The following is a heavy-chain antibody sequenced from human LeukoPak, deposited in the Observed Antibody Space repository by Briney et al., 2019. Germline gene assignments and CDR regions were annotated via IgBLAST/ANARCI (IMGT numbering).Heavy chain of an antibody. J-gene: IGHJ4*02. D-gene: IGHD3/OR15-3a*01. V-gene: IGHV4-39*01. CDR3: ARQTGSGLFILP. CDR2: IYYSGNT. Sequence: PSETLSLTCTVSGGSISSNNYYWRWIRQPPGKGLEWIGSIYYSGNTYYNASLKSQVSISIDTSKNQFSLRLTSVTAEDTAVYYCARQTGSGLFILPGGQGTLVTVSS. CDR1: GGSISSNNYY.